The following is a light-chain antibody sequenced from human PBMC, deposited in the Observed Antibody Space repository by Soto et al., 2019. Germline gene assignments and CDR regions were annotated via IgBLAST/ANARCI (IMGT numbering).Light chain of an antibody. CDR2: DAS. J-gene: IGKJ1*01. Sequence: ETVLTQSPATLSSSPGERSTLSCRVSQSVSSYLAWYPQTPGQAPRLLIFDASNRDTGTPARFSCSGAGTECTRPISSLEPEDVAVDYCQQRSNWTWTFGQGTKVDIK. CDR3: QQRSNWTWT. V-gene: IGKV3-11*01. CDR1: QSVSSY.